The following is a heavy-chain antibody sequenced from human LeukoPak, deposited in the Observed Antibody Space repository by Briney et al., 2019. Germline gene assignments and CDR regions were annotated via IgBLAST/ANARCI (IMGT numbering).Heavy chain of an antibody. D-gene: IGHD6-6*01. CDR1: GGTFSSYA. V-gene: IGHV1-69*13. J-gene: IGHJ4*02. CDR3: ASATGLRVYYFDY. Sequence: SVKVSCKASGGTFSSYAISWVRQAPGQGLEWMGKINPMFGTANYAQKFQGRVTITADESTSTAYMELTSLRSEDTAVYYCASATGLRVYYFDYWGQGTLVTVSS. CDR2: INPMFGTA.